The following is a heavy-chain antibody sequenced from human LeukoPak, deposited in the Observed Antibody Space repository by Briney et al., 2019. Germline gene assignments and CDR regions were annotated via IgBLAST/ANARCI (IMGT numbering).Heavy chain of an antibody. V-gene: IGHV3-33*01. CDR2: IWYDGSNK. J-gene: IGHJ5*02. CDR1: GFTFSSYG. Sequence: GGSLRLSCAASGFTFSSYGIHWVRQAPGKGLEWVAVIWYDGSNKYYADSVKGRFTISRDSSKNTVYLQMNSLRAEDTAMYYCARRYCRGGSCYSFRGDWFDPWGQGTLVTVSS. D-gene: IGHD2-15*01. CDR3: ARRYCRGGSCYSFRGDWFDP.